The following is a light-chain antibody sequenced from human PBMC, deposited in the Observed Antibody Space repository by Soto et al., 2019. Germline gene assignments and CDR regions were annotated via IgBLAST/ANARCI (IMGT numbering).Light chain of an antibody. CDR2: EDT. V-gene: IGLV2-23*01. Sequence: QSVLTQPASVSGSPGQSITISCTGTSRDVGIYNLVSWYQLHPGKVPKLIIYEDTKRPSGISSRFSGSESGITAFLTISGLKAEDEADYYCCSYAGSSTYVFGTGTRSPX. CDR3: CSYAGSSTYV. CDR1: SRDVGIYNL. J-gene: IGLJ1*01.